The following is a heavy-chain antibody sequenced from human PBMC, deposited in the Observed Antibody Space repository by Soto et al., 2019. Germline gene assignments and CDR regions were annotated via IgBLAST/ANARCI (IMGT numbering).Heavy chain of an antibody. CDR2: INPNSGGT. J-gene: IGHJ5*02. CDR3: ARGTGIWQGLPPGNWFDP. D-gene: IGHD2-15*01. CDR1: GYTFIGFY. V-gene: IGHV1-2*02. Sequence: QVQLVQSGAEVTKPGASVKVSCKASGYTFIGFYVHWLRQAPRQGLEWMGWINPNSGGTNYAQQFQGRVTMTRDTSISTVYMELSSLRSDDTAIYYCARGTGIWQGLPPGNWFDPWGQGTLVTVSS.